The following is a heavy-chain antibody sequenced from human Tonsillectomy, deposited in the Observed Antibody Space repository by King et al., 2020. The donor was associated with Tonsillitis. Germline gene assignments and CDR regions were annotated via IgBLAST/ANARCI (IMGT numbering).Heavy chain of an antibody. D-gene: IGHD3-10*01. CDR3: ARNYYYGSGSYYGLSDSFDI. Sequence: VQLVESGGGLVQPGGSLRLSCAASGLTFSRYWMHWVRQAPGKGLVWVSRIKSDGSSTNYADSVKGRFTISRDNAKNTLYLQMNSLRVDDTAVYYCARNYYYGSGSYYGLSDSFDIWGQGTMVTVSS. J-gene: IGHJ3*02. CDR2: IKSDGSST. CDR1: GLTFSRYW. V-gene: IGHV3-74*01.